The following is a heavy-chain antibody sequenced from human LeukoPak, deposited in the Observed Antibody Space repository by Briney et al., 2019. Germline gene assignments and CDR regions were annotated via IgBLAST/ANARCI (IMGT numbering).Heavy chain of an antibody. J-gene: IGHJ4*02. CDR2: ISGSGGSA. Sequence: GGSLRLSCAASGFTFSDFGMSWVRQAPGKGLEWVSAISGSGGSAYYADSVKGRFTISRDNPKNTLYLQINSLRADDTALYYCAKDYGIYWYFDYWGQGTLVTVSS. V-gene: IGHV3-23*01. D-gene: IGHD2-8*02. CDR3: AKDYGIYWYFDY. CDR1: GFTFSDFG.